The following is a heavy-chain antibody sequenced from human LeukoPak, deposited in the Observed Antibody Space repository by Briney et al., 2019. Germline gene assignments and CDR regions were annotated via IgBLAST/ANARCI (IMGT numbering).Heavy chain of an antibody. J-gene: IGHJ4*02. V-gene: IGHV1-2*02. D-gene: IGHD6-19*01. CDR2: MNPNSGGT. CDR1: GYTFTGYY. Sequence: ASVKVPCKASGYTFTGYYIHWVRQAPGQGLEWMGWMNPNSGGTNYAQNFQGRVTMTRDTSISTAYTELTRLRSDDTAVYYCARGDSAWYDRPYDYWGQGTLVTVSS. CDR3: ARGDSAWYDRPYDY.